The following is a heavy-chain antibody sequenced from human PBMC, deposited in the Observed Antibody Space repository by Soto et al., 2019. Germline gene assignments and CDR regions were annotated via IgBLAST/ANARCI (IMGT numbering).Heavy chain of an antibody. Sequence: QIQVVQSGGEVKKPGASVRVSCKTSGYNFISHSITWVRQAPGQGLEWMGRINAYNGNTNHAQKCQGRLTMTTDTSTSTAYMELRSLRSDDTAVYYCARGAFCGGAPGCRDMDVWGQGTTVTVSS. CDR1: GYNFISHS. J-gene: IGHJ6*02. CDR3: ARGAFCGGAPGCRDMDV. D-gene: IGHD2-21*01. CDR2: INAYNGNT. V-gene: IGHV1-18*01.